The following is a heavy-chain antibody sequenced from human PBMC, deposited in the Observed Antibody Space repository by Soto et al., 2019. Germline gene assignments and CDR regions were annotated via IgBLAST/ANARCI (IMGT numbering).Heavy chain of an antibody. CDR3: ATESNISGWYGAFDI. V-gene: IGHV4-59*01. CDR2: IFYSGNT. Sequence: SETLSLTCSVSGASINSYFWTWIRQPPGKGLEWIGYIFYSGNTDYNPSLKGRITMSKDTSKNQMSLKWTSVTAADTDVYYCATESNISGWYGAFDIWGQGTMVTVSS. CDR1: GASINSYF. J-gene: IGHJ3*02. D-gene: IGHD6-19*01.